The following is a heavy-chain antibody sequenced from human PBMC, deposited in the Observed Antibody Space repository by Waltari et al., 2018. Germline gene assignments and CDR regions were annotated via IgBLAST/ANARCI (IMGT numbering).Heavy chain of an antibody. V-gene: IGHV3-66*01. Sequence: EVQLVESGGGLVQPGGSLRLSCAVSGFSISTNYMSWVRQSPGKGLEWVSLIDSGGGTDYPDSVKGRFTISRDSSKNILYLQMNSPRAEDTAVYYCAARNPAAPGWGQGTLVTVSS. D-gene: IGHD6-13*01. CDR3: AARNPAAPG. J-gene: IGHJ4*02. CDR2: IDSGGGT. CDR1: GFSISTNY.